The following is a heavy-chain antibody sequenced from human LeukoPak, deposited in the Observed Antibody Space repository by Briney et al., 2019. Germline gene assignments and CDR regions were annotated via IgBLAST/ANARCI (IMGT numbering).Heavy chain of an antibody. D-gene: IGHD3-10*01. CDR3: ARHFDRRETMARGFVMTGFFDY. CDR2: INHSGST. CDR1: GGSFSSYY. J-gene: IGHJ4*02. Sequence: PSETLSLTCGVYGGSFSSYYWSWIRQPPGKGLEWIGQINHSGSTNYNPSLKSRATISIDTSKNQFSLNLRSVTAADTAVYYCARHFDRRETMARGFVMTGFFDYWGQGIVVTVSS. V-gene: IGHV4-34*01.